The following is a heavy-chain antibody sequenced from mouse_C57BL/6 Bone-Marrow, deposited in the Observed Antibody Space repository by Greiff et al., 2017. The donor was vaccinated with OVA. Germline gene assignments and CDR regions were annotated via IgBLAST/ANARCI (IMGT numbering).Heavy chain of an antibody. CDR2: INPSTGGT. V-gene: IGHV1-42*01. CDR3: ARDPYDYDGSWFAY. Sequence: EVQLQQSGPELVKPGASVKISCKASGYSFTGYYMNWVKQSPEKSLEWIGEINPSTGGTTYNQKFKAKATLTVDKSSSTAYMQLKSLTSEDSAVYYCARDPYDYDGSWFAYWGQGTLVTVSA. D-gene: IGHD2-4*01. J-gene: IGHJ3*01. CDR1: GYSFTGYY.